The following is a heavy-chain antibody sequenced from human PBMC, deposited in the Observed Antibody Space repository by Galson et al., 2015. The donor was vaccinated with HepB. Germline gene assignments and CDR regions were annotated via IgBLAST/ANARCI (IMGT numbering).Heavy chain of an antibody. J-gene: IGHJ6*02. D-gene: IGHD3-10*01. CDR3: ARERGYGVRGTAGYYYYYGMDV. Sequence: SVKVSCKASGYTFTSYGISWVRQAPGQGLEWMGWISAYNGNTNYAQKLQGRVTMTTDTSTSTAYMELRSLRSDDTAVYYCARERGYGVRGTAGYYYYYGMDVWGQGTTVTVSS. V-gene: IGHV1-18*01. CDR2: ISAYNGNT. CDR1: GYTFTSYG.